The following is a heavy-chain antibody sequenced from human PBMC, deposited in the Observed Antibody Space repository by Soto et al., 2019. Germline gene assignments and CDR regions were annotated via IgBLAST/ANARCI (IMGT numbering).Heavy chain of an antibody. D-gene: IGHD3-22*01. J-gene: IGHJ4*02. CDR3: ASSRVGNSGYYGY. V-gene: IGHV4-59*01. CDR1: GGSISSYY. CDR2: IYYSGST. Sequence: QVQLQESGPGLVKPSETLSLTCTVSGGSISSYYWSWIRQPPGKGLEWIGYIYYSGSTNYNPYLKSRVTISVDTSKNQFSLKLSSVTAADAAVYYCASSRVGNSGYYGYWGQGTLVTVSS.